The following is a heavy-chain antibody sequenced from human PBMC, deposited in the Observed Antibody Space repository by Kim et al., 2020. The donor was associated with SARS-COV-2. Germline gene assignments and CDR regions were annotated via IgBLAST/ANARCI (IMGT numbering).Heavy chain of an antibody. V-gene: IGHV3-7*01. D-gene: IGHD3-10*01. Sequence: GGSLRLSCAASGFTFSSYWMSWVRQAPGKGLEWVANIKQDGSEKYYVDSVKGRFTISRDNAKNSLYLQMNSLRAEDTAVYYCAREDGSGSYYTYYYGMDVWGQGTTVTVSS. CDR1: GFTFSSYW. J-gene: IGHJ6*02. CDR2: IKQDGSEK. CDR3: AREDGSGSYYTYYYGMDV.